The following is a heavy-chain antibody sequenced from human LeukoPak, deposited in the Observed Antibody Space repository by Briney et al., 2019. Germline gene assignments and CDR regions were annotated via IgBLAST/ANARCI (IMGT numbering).Heavy chain of an antibody. CDR2: ISNSGSTT. CDR3: AKGVTIFGVAKVRYFDY. V-gene: IGHV3-11*01. CDR1: GFTFSDHY. Sequence: GGSLRLSCAASGFTFSDHYMSWIRQAPGKGLEWVSYISNSGSTTYYADSVKGRFTISRDNSKNTLYLQVNSLRAEDTAVYYCAKGVTIFGVAKVRYFDYWGQGTLVTVSS. D-gene: IGHD3-3*01. J-gene: IGHJ4*02.